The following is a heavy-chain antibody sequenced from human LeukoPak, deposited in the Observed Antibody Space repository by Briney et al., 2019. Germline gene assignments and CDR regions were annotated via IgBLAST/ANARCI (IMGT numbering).Heavy chain of an antibody. CDR1: GFTFSSYA. D-gene: IGHD1-26*01. CDR2: ISGSGGST. CDR3: ASVGHQPENAFDI. J-gene: IGHJ3*02. V-gene: IGHV3-23*01. Sequence: GGSLRLSCAASGFTFSSYAMSWVRQAPGKGLEWVSAISGSGGSTYYADSVKGRFTISRDNSKNTLYLQMNSLRAEDTAVYYCASVGHQPENAFDIWGQGTMVTVSS.